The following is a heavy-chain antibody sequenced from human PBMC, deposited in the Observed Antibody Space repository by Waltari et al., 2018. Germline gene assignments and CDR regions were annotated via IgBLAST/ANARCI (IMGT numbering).Heavy chain of an antibody. Sequence: QVQLVQSGAEVKKPGSSVKVSCKASGGTFSSYAISWVRQAPGQGLEWLGGISPILGTANYAQKCQGRVTMTADESTSTAYMELSSLRSEDTAVYYCAIVASTSCYECGEFDYWGQGTLVTVSS. CDR2: ISPILGTA. CDR1: GGTFSSYA. J-gene: IGHJ4*02. D-gene: IGHD2-2*01. CDR3: AIVASTSCYECGEFDY. V-gene: IGHV1-69*12.